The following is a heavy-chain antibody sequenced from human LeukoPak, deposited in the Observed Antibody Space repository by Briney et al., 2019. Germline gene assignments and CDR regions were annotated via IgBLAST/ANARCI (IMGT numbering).Heavy chain of an antibody. J-gene: IGHJ4*02. CDR2: IYDSGST. V-gene: IGHV4-30-4*01. Sequence: SQTLSLTCTVSGGSLSSGDYYWSWIRQPPGKGLEWIGYIYDSGSTYYNPSLKSRVTISVDTSKNQFSLKLSSVTAADTAVYYCARARSSGVDSLIEYFDYWGQGTLVTVSS. CDR3: ARARSSGVDSLIEYFDY. CDR1: GGSLSSGDYY. D-gene: IGHD7-27*01.